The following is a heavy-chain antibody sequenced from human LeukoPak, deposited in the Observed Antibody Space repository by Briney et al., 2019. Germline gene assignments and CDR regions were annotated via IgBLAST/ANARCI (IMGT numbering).Heavy chain of an antibody. D-gene: IGHD3-16*02. J-gene: IGHJ5*02. CDR2: INHSGST. CDR3: ARASFMITFGGVIVGYNWFDP. V-gene: IGHV4-34*01. CDR1: GVSFSGYY. Sequence: PSETLSLTCAVYGVSFSGYYWSWIRQPPGKGLEWIGEINHSGSTNSNPSLKSGVTISVDTSKNQFSLKLSSVTAADTAVYYCARASFMITFGGVIVGYNWFDPWGQGTLVTVSS.